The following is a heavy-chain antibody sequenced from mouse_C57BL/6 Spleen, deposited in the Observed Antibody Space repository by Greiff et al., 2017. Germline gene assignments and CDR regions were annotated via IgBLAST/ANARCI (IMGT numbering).Heavy chain of an antibody. Sequence: VQLQQSGAELVKPGASVKLSCKASGYTFTSYWMHWVKQRPGRGLEWIGRIDPNSGGTKYNEKFKSKATLTVDKPSSTAYMQRSSLTSADSAVYYCARSRAQATLYAMDYWGQGTSVTVSS. CDR3: ARSRAQATLYAMDY. J-gene: IGHJ4*01. V-gene: IGHV1-72*01. CDR2: IDPNSGGT. D-gene: IGHD3-2*02. CDR1: GYTFTSYW.